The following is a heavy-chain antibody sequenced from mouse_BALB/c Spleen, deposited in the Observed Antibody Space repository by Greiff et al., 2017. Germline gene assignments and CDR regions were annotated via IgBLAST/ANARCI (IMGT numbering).Heavy chain of an antibody. D-gene: IGHD4-1*02. CDR3: ARHQLGRGAMDY. Sequence: EVQRVESGGGLVQPGGSLKLSCAASGFTFSSYTMSWVRQTPEKRLEWVAYISNGGGSTYYPDTVKGRFTISRDNAKNTLYLQMSSLKSEDTAMYYCARHQLGRGAMDYWGQGTSVTVSS. J-gene: IGHJ4*01. CDR1: GFTFSSYT. V-gene: IGHV5-12-2*01. CDR2: ISNGGGST.